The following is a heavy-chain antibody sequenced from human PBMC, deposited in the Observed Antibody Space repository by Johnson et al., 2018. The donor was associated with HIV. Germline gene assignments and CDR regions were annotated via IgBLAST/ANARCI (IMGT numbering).Heavy chain of an antibody. J-gene: IGHJ3*02. V-gene: IGHV3-7*01. Sequence: VQLVESGGGVVQPGRSLRLSCAASGFTLIRYTLHWVRQAPGKGLEWVANIKEDGSQKYYVDSVKGRFTISRDNAKNSLYLQMNSLRAEDTAVYYCAKVGLYSGYEYDAFDIWGQGTMVTVSS. CDR2: IKEDGSQK. D-gene: IGHD5-12*01. CDR3: AKVGLYSGYEYDAFDI. CDR1: GFTLIRYT.